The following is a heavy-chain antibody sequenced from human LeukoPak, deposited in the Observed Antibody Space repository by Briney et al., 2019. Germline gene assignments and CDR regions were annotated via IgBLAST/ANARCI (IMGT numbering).Heavy chain of an antibody. J-gene: IGHJ6*03. CDR1: GYTFTSYY. D-gene: IGHD2-2*02. Sequence: ASVKVSCKASGYTFTSYYMHWVRQAPGQGLEWMGIINPSGGSTSYAQKFQGRVTMPRDTSTSTVYMELSSLRSEDTAVYYCARQGHTPRPYYYYMDVWGKGTTVTVSS. CDR3: ARQGHTPRPYYYYMDV. V-gene: IGHV1-46*03. CDR2: INPSGGST.